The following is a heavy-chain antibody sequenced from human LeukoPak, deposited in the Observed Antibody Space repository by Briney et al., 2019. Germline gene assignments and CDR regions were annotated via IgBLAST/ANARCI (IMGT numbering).Heavy chain of an antibody. CDR1: GFTFSSYA. D-gene: IGHD5-18*01. CDR2: ISGSGGST. Sequence: SGGSLRLSCAASGFTFSSYAMSWVRQAPGKGLEWVSAISGSGGSTYYADSVKGRFTISRDNSKNTLYLQMNSLRAEDTAVYYCARDPGYSYGRPYYYYGMDVWGQGTTVTVSS. CDR3: ARDPGYSYGRPYYYYGMDV. J-gene: IGHJ6*02. V-gene: IGHV3-23*01.